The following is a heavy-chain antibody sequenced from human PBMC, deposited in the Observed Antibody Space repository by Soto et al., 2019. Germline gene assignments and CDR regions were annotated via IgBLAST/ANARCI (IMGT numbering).Heavy chain of an antibody. V-gene: IGHV4-31*03. J-gene: IGHJ6*02. CDR1: GASISSGGYY. CDR3: AASCVGCGGFNDYRMDV. CDR2: IYYSGTT. Sequence: QVQLQESGPGLVKPSQTLSLTCSVSGASISSGGYYWNWIRQHPGKGLEWIGYIYYSGTTYYNPSLKTRVTISVETSKNQFALTLSSVTAADTAVYYCAASCVGCGGFNDYRMDVWGQGTTVTASS. D-gene: IGHD2-21*01.